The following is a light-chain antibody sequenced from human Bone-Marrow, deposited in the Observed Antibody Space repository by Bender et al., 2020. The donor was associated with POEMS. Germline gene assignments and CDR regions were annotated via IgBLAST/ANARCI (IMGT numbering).Light chain of an antibody. CDR1: SSDVGGYNL. CDR3: TSHTTTSTLV. J-gene: IGLJ3*02. Sequence: QSALTQPRSVSGSPGQSVAISCTGTSSDVGGYNLVSWYHQHPGKAPKLMIYDVSDRPSGVSIRFSGSKSGNTASLTISGLQAEDEADYYCTSHTTTSTLVFGGGTKLTVL. CDR2: DVS. V-gene: IGLV2-14*01.